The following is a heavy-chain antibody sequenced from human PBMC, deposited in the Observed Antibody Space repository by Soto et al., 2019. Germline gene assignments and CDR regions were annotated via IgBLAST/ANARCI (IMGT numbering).Heavy chain of an antibody. Sequence: ASVKVSCKASGITFNRSAIQWVRQARGQRLEWVGWIVVGSGNRDYAQKFQERVTITSDMSTSTAYMELSSLRSEDTAVYYCAREYYYDSSGYYGPGYWGQGTLVTVSS. CDR1: GITFNRSA. J-gene: IGHJ4*02. V-gene: IGHV1-58*02. CDR2: IVVGSGNR. CDR3: AREYYYDSSGYYGPGY. D-gene: IGHD3-22*01.